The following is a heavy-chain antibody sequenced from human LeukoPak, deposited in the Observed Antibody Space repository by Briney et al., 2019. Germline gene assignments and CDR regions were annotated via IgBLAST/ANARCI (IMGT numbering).Heavy chain of an antibody. V-gene: IGHV4-34*01. D-gene: IGHD6-19*01. CDR2: INHSGST. Sequence: PSETLSLTCAVYGGSFSGYYWSWIRQPPGKGLEWIGEINHSGSTNYNPSLKSRVTISLDTSKNQFSLKLSSVTAADTVVYYCARAGVAGFDYWGQGTLVTVSS. CDR1: GGSFSGYY. CDR3: ARAGVAGFDY. J-gene: IGHJ4*02.